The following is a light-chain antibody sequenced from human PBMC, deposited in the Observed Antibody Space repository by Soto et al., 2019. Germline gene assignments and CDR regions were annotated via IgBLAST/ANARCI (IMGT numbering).Light chain of an antibody. CDR2: DVS. Sequence: QSALTQPASVSGSPGQSITISCTGTSSDVGGYDFVSWYQQHPDKAPKVLIYDVSYRPAGVSHRFSGSKSGSTASLTISGIQDEDEADYYCASYTRGDTEVFGTGTKLTVL. V-gene: IGLV2-14*03. CDR3: ASYTRGDTEV. J-gene: IGLJ1*01. CDR1: SSDVGGYDF.